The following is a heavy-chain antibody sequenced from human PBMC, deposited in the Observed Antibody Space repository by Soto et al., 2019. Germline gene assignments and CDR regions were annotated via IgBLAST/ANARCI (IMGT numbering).Heavy chain of an antibody. CDR1: GGSISSSSYY. V-gene: IGHV4-39*01. CDR3: ARQAMVRGVITIGGPFDP. D-gene: IGHD3-10*01. CDR2: IYYSGST. Sequence: SETLSLTCTVSGGSISSSSYYWGWIRQPPGKGLEWIGSIYYSGSTYYNPSLKSRVTISVDTSKNQFSLKLSSVTAADTAVYYCARQAMVRGVITIGGPFDPWGQGTLVTVSS. J-gene: IGHJ5*02.